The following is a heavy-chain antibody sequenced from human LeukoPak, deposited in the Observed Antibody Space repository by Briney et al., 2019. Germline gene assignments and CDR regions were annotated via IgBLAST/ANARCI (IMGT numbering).Heavy chain of an antibody. D-gene: IGHD3-10*01. V-gene: IGHV4-61*02. Sequence: SQTLSLTCTVSSGSLSSDNNYWNWIRQPAGKGLEWIGRIYTSGRTSYNPSLKSRVTISVDTSKTQFSLKLSSVTAADTAMYYCARAPYIANMVSAFDIWGQGTMVSVSS. J-gene: IGHJ3*02. CDR1: SGSLSSDNNY. CDR3: ARAPYIANMVSAFDI. CDR2: IYTSGRT.